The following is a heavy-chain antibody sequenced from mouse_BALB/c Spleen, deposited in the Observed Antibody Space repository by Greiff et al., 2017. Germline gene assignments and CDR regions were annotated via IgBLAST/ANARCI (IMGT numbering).Heavy chain of an antibody. CDR2: INPYNDGT. Sequence: EVQLVESGPELVKPGASVKMSCKASGYTFTSYVMHWVKQKPGQGLEWIGYINPYNDGTKYNEKFKGKATLTSDKSSSTAYMELSSLTSEDSAVYYCARFSTIYAMDYWGQGTSVTVSS. CDR3: ARFSTIYAMDY. D-gene: IGHD2-1*01. CDR1: GYTFTSYV. V-gene: IGHV1-14*01. J-gene: IGHJ4*01.